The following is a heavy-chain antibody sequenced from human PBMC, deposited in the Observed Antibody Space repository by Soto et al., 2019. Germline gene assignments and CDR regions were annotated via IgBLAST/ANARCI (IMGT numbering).Heavy chain of an antibody. CDR2: IWYDGSNK. CDR3: ARDPGVYYDFWSGYYSVSYYYYYGMDV. V-gene: IGHV3-33*01. J-gene: IGHJ6*02. Sequence: PGGSLRLSCAVSGFTFSSYGMHWVRQAPGKGLEWVAVIWYDGSNKYYADSVKGRFTISRDNSKNTLYLQMNSLRAEDTAVYYCARDPGVYYDFWSGYYSVSYYYYYGMDVWGQGTTVTVSS. D-gene: IGHD3-3*01. CDR1: GFTFSSYG.